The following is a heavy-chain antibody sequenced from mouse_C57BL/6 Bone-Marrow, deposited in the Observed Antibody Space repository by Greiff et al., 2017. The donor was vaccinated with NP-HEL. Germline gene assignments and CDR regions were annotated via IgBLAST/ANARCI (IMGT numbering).Heavy chain of an antibody. CDR1: GFTFRSYS. CDR3: ERAPFTTVVAPVAN. V-gene: IGHV5-4*01. CDR2: ISPAGSST. D-gene: IGHD1-1*01. J-gene: IGHJ3*01. Sequence: EVQLLASVGGFVKPGGSLQLSCAASGFTFRSYSLSWFPPTPEQWLEWVATISPAGSSTYYPYNVKGRFTISRDNAKNNLYLQMSHLKSEDTDRYDCERAPFTTVVAPVANWGQGKLVTVTA.